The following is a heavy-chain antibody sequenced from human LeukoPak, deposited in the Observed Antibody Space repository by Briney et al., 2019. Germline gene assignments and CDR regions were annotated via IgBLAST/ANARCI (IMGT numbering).Heavy chain of an antibody. CDR1: GFTFDDYA. Sequence: GGSLRLSCAASGFTFDDYAMHWVRQAPGKGLEWVSGISWNSGSIGYADSVKGRFTISRDNAKNSLYLQMNSPRAEDTAVYYCARVPVWYSSSWYGDYWGQGTLVTVSS. J-gene: IGHJ4*02. V-gene: IGHV3-9*01. D-gene: IGHD6-13*01. CDR2: ISWNSGSI. CDR3: ARVPVWYSSSWYGDY.